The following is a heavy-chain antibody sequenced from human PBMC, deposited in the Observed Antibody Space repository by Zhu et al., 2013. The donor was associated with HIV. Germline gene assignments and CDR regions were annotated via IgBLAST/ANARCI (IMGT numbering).Heavy chain of an antibody. CDR2: IIPIYGTA. D-gene: IGHD5-18*01. Sequence: QEQLVQSGAEVKKPGSSVKVSCKASGGTFSSYAFSWVRQAPGQGLEWMGGIIPIYGTANYAQNFQGRVTITADESTTTVYMELSSLRSDDTAVFYCARSAHGGYSYATSGMAVWGQGTTVTVSS. V-gene: IGHV1-69*01. CDR1: GGTFSSYA. CDR3: ARSAHGGYSYATSGMAV. J-gene: IGHJ6*02.